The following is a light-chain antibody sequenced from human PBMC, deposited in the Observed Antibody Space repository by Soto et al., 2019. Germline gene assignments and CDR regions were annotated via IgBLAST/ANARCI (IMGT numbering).Light chain of an antibody. J-gene: IGKJ5*01. V-gene: IGKV3D-20*02. CDR2: DAS. CDR3: QQRSNWPPIT. CDR1: QRVSSSF. Sequence: EIVLTQSPDTLSLSPGQRATLSCRASQRVSSSFLAWYQQRPGQAPRLLFYDASNRATGIPARFSGSGSGTDFTLTISSLEPEDFAVYYCQQRSNWPPITFSQGTRLEIK.